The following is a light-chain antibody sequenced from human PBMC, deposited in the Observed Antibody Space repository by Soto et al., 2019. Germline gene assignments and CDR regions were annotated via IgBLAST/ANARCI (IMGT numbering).Light chain of an antibody. CDR1: QSLSNR. CDR3: HYYSAVWT. CDR2: DAF. Sequence: DIQMTQSPSTLSASVGDRVTITCRASQSLSNRLAWYQQKPGKAPKVLIYDAFSLKSGVPSRFSGSGSGTHFILTISSLQPDDFATYYCHYYSAVWTFGQGTKVESK. J-gene: IGKJ1*01. V-gene: IGKV1-5*01.